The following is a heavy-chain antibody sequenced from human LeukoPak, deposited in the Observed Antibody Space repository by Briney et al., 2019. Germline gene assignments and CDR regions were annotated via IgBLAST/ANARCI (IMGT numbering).Heavy chain of an antibody. Sequence: GGSLRLSCAASGFTLSSYAMSWVRQAPGKGLEWVSAISGRSGSTYYADSVKGRFTISRDISKNTLYLQMNSLRAEDAAIYYCAKAQPYDFWSGYSSSFDYWGEGTLVTVSS. CDR3: AKAQPYDFWSGYSSSFDY. D-gene: IGHD3-3*01. CDR2: ISGRSGST. J-gene: IGHJ4*02. V-gene: IGHV3-23*01. CDR1: GFTLSSYA.